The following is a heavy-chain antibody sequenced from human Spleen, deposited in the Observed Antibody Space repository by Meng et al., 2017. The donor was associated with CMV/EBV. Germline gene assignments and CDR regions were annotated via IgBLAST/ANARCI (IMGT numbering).Heavy chain of an antibody. V-gene: IGHV1-8*01. CDR1: GYTFTSYD. CDR2: MNPTSGNT. CDR3: ARARPSNYYDFWSDYLGGFYYYGMDV. D-gene: IGHD3-3*01. Sequence: ASVKVSCKASGYTFTSYDINWVRQATGQGLEWMGWMNPTSGNTGYAQKFQGRVTMTRDTSVNTAYMELSSLRSEDTAVYCCARARPSNYYDFWSDYLGGFYYYGMDVWGQGTTVTVSS. J-gene: IGHJ6*02.